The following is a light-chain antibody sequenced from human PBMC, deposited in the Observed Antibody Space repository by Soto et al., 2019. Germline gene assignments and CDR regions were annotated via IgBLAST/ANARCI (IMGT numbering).Light chain of an antibody. CDR2: EAD. Sequence: QSALTQPASVSGSPGQSISISCTGSRSDVGSYNFVSWYQLFPGKAPKLIIYEADKRPSGVSSRFSGSKSGFTASLTISGLQAEDEADYCCSSYAGDSALIFGGGTKLTVL. CDR1: RSDVGSYNF. CDR3: SSYAGDSALI. J-gene: IGLJ2*01. V-gene: IGLV2-23*01.